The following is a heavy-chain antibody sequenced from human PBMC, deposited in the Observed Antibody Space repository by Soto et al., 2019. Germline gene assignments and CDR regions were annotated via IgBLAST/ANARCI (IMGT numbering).Heavy chain of an antibody. CDR1: GEALNGYY. Sequence: QVQLQQWGAGLLKPSETLSLTCAVYGEALNGYYWSWIRQPPGKGLEWIGEINDSGRTNYNPSLRSRVTISAEASSMQFSLRLNSVIAADTALYYCARGQWSDRFLNWGQGTLLTVSS. V-gene: IGHV4-34*01. J-gene: IGHJ4*02. CDR3: ARGQWSDRFLN. CDR2: INDSGRT. D-gene: IGHD2-15*01.